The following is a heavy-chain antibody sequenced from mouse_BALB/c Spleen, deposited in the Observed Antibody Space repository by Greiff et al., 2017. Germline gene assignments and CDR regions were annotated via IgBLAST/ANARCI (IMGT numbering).Heavy chain of an antibody. V-gene: IGHV5-6-5*01. CDR2: ISSGGST. J-gene: IGHJ4*01. Sequence: DVKLVESGGGLVKPGGSLKLSCAASGFTFSSYAMSWVRQTPEKRLEWVASISSGGSTYYPDSVKGRFTISRDNARNILYLQMSSLRSEDTAMYYCASYGNYGSYAMDYWGQGTSVTVSS. D-gene: IGHD2-1*01. CDR3: ASYGNYGSYAMDY. CDR1: GFTFSSYA.